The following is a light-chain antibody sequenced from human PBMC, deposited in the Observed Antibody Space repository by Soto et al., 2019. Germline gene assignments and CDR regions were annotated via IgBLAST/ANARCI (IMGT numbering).Light chain of an antibody. J-gene: IGLJ2*01. CDR1: SGHSSYA. Sequence: QLVLTQSPSASASLGASVKLTCTLSSGHSSYAIAWHPQQPEKGPRYLMKLNSDGSHSKGDGIPDRFSGSSSGAERYLTISSLQSEDETDYFCQTWGTGIQGFGGGTKLTVL. CDR3: QTWGTGIQG. CDR2: LNSDGSH. V-gene: IGLV4-69*01.